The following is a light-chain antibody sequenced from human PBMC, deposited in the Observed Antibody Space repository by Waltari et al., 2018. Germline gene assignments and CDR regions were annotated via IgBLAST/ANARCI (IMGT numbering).Light chain of an antibody. J-gene: IGLJ2*01. Sequence: VLTHSPSTSGTLGQTVPTSGSGSGAKIGARTVNWYQQHPGTAPKHLIYSNTQRPSGVPDRFSGSKSGSSASLAISRLQSDDEADYYCAAWDDTLNGVLFGGGTKLTVL. CDR1: GAKIGART. CDR3: AAWDDTLNGVL. V-gene: IGLV1-44*01. CDR2: SNT.